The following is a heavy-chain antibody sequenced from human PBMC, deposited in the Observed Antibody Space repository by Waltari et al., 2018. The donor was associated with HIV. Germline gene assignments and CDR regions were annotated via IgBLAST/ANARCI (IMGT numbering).Heavy chain of an antibody. V-gene: IGHV4-39*01. Sequence: QLQLQESGPGLVKPSETLSLTCTVSGGSISSSSYYWGWIRQPPGTGLEWIGSIYYSGSTYYNPSLKSRVTISVDTSKNQFSLKLSSVTAADTAVYYCARMYYYDSSCYYYPYYYYYGMDVWGQGTTVTVSS. CDR3: ARMYYYDSSCYYYPYYYYYGMDV. J-gene: IGHJ6*02. D-gene: IGHD3-22*01. CDR2: IYYSGST. CDR1: GGSISSSSYY.